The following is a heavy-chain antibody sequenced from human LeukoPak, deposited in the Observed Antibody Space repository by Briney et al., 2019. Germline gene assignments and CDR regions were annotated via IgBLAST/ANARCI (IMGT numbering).Heavy chain of an antibody. D-gene: IGHD6-13*01. CDR3: ASQLGQDAFDI. Sequence: SETLSLTCTVSGGSISSGDYYWSWIRQPPGKGLEWVGYIYYSGTTYYNPSLEGRGTISVDTSKNQFSLKLSSVTAADTAVYYCASQLGQDAFDIWGQGTMVTVSS. J-gene: IGHJ3*02. V-gene: IGHV4-30-4*01. CDR2: IYYSGTT. CDR1: GGSISSGDYY.